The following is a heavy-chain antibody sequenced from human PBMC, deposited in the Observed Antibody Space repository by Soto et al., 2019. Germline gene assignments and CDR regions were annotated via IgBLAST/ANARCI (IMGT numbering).Heavy chain of an antibody. D-gene: IGHD2-15*01. Sequence: EVQLVESGGGLVQPGGSLRLSCAVSGYTCNSFDMQWVRQAAGKGLEWVSALGIAGDTYYPDFVKGRFTISRESAKSSLYLHMNSLRVEDTAVYYCVRAPGGRHGDYFDNWGQGTLVPV. J-gene: IGHJ4*02. CDR1: GYTCNSFD. V-gene: IGHV3-13*01. CDR2: LGIAGDT. CDR3: VRAPGGRHGDYFDN.